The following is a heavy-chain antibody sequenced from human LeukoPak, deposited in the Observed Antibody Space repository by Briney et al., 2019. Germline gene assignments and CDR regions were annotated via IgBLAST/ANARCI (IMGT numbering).Heavy chain of an antibody. Sequence: ASVKVSCKASGYTFTSYYMHWVRQAPGQGLEWMTMINPRGGSTIYAQKFQGRVTMTRNTSISTAYMELSSLRSEDTAVYYCARDIYGVSGNLHWFDPWGQGALVTVSS. D-gene: IGHD3-10*01. J-gene: IGHJ5*02. CDR1: GYTFTSYY. V-gene: IGHV1-46*01. CDR3: ARDIYGVSGNLHWFDP. CDR2: INPRGGST.